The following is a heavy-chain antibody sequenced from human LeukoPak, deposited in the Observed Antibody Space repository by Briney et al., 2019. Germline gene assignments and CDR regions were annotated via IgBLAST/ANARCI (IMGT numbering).Heavy chain of an antibody. V-gene: IGHV1-2*02. CDR1: GYNFTGYY. J-gene: IGHJ6*03. CDR3: ARGPVLRYFDWLPLDYYYYMDV. D-gene: IGHD3-9*01. CDR2: INPNNGCT. Sequence: GASVKVSCKASGYNFTGYYMHWLRQAPGQGLEWMGWINPNNGCTNYAQKFQGRVTMTRDTSIGTAYMELSRLRSDDTAVYYCARGPVLRYFDWLPLDYYYYMDVWGKGTTVTVSS.